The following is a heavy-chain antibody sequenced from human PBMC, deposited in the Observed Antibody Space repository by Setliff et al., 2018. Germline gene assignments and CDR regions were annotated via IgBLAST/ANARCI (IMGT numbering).Heavy chain of an antibody. Sequence: SETLSLTCTVSGDSISTYYWSWIRRPAGKGLEWIGRVFVDGSTNYNPSLKSRVTMSVDTSKNQFSLNLNSVTAADTAVYYCARDRTYYASGTYTRWFDYWGQGSLVTVSS. D-gene: IGHD3-10*01. CDR2: VFVDGST. CDR1: GDSISTYY. J-gene: IGHJ4*02. V-gene: IGHV4-4*07. CDR3: ARDRTYYASGTYTRWFDY.